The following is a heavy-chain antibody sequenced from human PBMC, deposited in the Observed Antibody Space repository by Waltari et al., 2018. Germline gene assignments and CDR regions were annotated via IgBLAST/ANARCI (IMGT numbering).Heavy chain of an antibody. J-gene: IGHJ6*02. V-gene: IGHV4-59*11. CDR2: IYYSGST. CDR1: GGSISSHY. Sequence: QVQLQESGPGLVKPSETLSLTCTVSGGSISSHYCSWIRQPPGKGLEWIGYIYYSGSTNYNPSLKSRVTISVDTSKNQFSLKLSSVTAADTAVYYCARAGYYYGMDVWGQGTTVTVSS. CDR3: ARAGYYYGMDV.